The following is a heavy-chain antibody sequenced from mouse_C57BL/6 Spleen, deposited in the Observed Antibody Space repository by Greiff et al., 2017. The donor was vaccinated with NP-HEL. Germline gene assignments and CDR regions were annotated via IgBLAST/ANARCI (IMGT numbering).Heavy chain of an antibody. CDR2: INYDGSST. J-gene: IGHJ2*01. V-gene: IGHV5-16*01. CDR1: GFTFSDYY. D-gene: IGHD1-1*01. Sequence: EVQLVESEGGLVQPGSSMKLSCTASGFTFSDYYMAWVRQVPEKGLEWVANINYDGSSTYYLDSLKSRFIISRDNAKNILYLQMSSLKSEDTATYYCARRNYGRSYFDYWGQGTTLTVSS. CDR3: ARRNYGRSYFDY.